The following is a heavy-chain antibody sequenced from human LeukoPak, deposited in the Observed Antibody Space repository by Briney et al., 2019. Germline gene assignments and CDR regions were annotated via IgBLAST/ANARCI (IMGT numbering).Heavy chain of an antibody. CDR1: GYTFTGYY. CDR3: ATASGYSYGSSAFDI. J-gene: IGHJ3*02. Sequence: ASVKVSCKASGYTFTGYYMHWVRQAPGQGLEWVGRINPNSGGTNYAQKFQGRVTMTRDTSISTAYMELSRLRSDDTAVYYCATASGYSYGSSAFDIWGQGTMVTVSS. V-gene: IGHV1-2*06. D-gene: IGHD5-18*01. CDR2: INPNSGGT.